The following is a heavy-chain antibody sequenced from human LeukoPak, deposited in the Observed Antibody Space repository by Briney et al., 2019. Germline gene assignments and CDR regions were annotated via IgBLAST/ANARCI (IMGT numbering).Heavy chain of an antibody. D-gene: IGHD3-10*01. CDR1: GFTSGDYA. V-gene: IGHV3-49*03. J-gene: IGHJ5*02. CDR3: TRGLPDYYGSGSVNWFDP. Sequence: GGSLRLSCTASGFTSGDYAMSWFRQAPGKGLEWVGFIRSKAYGGTTEYAASVKGRFTISRDDSKSIAYLQMNSLKTEDTAVYYRTRGLPDYYGSGSVNWFDPWGQGTLVTVSS. CDR2: IRSKAYGGTT.